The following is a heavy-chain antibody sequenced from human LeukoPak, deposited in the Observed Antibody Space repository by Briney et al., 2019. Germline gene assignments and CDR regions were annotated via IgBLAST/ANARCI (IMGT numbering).Heavy chain of an antibody. J-gene: IGHJ4*02. CDR3: AKDYSRGYSYGYVRPIDY. CDR2: ISWNSGNI. CDR1: GFIFDDYA. Sequence: GGSLRLSCAASGFIFDDYAMHWVRQAPGKGLEWVSGISWNSGNIAYADSVKGRFTISRDNAKNSLCLQMNSLRAEDTALYYCAKDYSRGYSYGYVRPIDYWGQGTLVTVSS. D-gene: IGHD5-18*01. V-gene: IGHV3-9*01.